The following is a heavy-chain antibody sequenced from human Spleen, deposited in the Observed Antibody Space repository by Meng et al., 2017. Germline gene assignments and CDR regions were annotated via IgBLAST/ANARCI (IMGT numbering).Heavy chain of an antibody. CDR1: GVIFDRYA. D-gene: IGHD3-16*01. J-gene: IGHJ4*02. CDR3: AGSRQYYVPDS. Sequence: GESLKISCVAPGVIFDRYAMTWGRQAPGKGLGWGSAISGSGHSTYYADSVNGRVTISRDNSKKILYLQRNNLRVEDTAVYYCAGSRQYYVPDSWGQGTRVTVSS. V-gene: IGHV3-23*01. CDR2: ISGSGHST.